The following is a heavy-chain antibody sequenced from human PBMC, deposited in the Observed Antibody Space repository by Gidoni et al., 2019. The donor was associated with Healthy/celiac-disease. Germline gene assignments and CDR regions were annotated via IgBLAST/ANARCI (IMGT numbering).Heavy chain of an antibody. V-gene: IGHV5-51*01. D-gene: IGHD2-21*02. CDR1: GYSVTSYW. CDR2: IYPGDSDT. CDR3: ARGRLGDYYYYYGMDV. Sequence: ELQLVQSGAAVKKPGESPKIACTGSGYSVTSYWIGWVRQMPGKALEWMGIIYPGDSDTRYSPSFQGQVTISADKSISTAYRQWVSLKTSDTAMYYCARGRLGDYYYYYGMDVWGQGTTVTVSS. J-gene: IGHJ6*02.